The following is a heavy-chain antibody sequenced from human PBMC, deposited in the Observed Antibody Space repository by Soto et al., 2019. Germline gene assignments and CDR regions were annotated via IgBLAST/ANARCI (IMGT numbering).Heavy chain of an antibody. CDR3: ARGVRGADCSGGSCYADWFDP. V-gene: IGHV4-34*01. CDR1: GGSFSGYY. CDR2: INHSGST. Sequence: SETLSLTCAVYGGSFSGYYWSWIRQPPGKGLEWIGEINHSGSTNYNPSLKSRVTISVDTSKNQFSLKLSSVTAADTAVYYCARGVRGADCSGGSCYADWFDPWGQGTLVTVSS. J-gene: IGHJ5*02. D-gene: IGHD2-15*01.